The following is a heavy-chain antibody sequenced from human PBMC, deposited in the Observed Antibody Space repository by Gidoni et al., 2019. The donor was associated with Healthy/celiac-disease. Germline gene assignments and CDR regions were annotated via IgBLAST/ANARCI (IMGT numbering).Heavy chain of an antibody. J-gene: IGHJ3*02. CDR1: GFTFSSYW. D-gene: IGHD2-15*01. CDR2: IKQDGSEK. Sequence: EVQLVESGGGLVQPGGSLRLSCAASGFTFSSYWMSWVRQAPGKGLEWVANIKQDGSEKYYVDSVKGRFTISRDNAKNSLYLQMNSLRAEDTAVYYCAKDGYEDAFDIWGQGTMVTVSS. V-gene: IGHV3-7*04. CDR3: AKDGYEDAFDI.